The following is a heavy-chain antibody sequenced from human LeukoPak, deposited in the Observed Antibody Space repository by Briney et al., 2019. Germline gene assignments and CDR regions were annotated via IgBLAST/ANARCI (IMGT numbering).Heavy chain of an antibody. V-gene: IGHV3-21*01. CDR1: GFTFSIYS. Sequence: GGSLRLSCAASGFTFSIYSMNWVRQAPGKGLEWVLSISSSSSYIYYADSVKGRFTISRDNAKNSLYLQMHSLRAEDTAVYYCARGYCSGGSCYEAFDIWGQGTMVTVSS. CDR2: ISSSSSYI. J-gene: IGHJ3*02. CDR3: ARGYCSGGSCYEAFDI. D-gene: IGHD2-15*01.